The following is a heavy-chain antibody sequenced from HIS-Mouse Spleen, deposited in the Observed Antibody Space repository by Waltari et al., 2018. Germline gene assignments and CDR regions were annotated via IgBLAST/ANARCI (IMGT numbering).Heavy chain of an antibody. CDR2: IYHSGST. J-gene: IGHJ2*01. CDR3: AAVEAVARRGWYFDL. Sequence: QLQLQESGSGLVKPSQTLSLTCAVSGGSISSGGYSWSWIRQPPGKGLEWIGYIYHSGSTYYHPSLRSRVTISVDRSKNQFSLKLSSVTAADTAVYYCAAVEAVARRGWYFDLWGRGTLVTVSS. V-gene: IGHV4-30-2*01. CDR1: GGSISSGGYS. D-gene: IGHD6-19*01.